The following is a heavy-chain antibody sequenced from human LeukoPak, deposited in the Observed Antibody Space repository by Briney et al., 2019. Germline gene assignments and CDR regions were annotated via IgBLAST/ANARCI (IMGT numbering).Heavy chain of an antibody. D-gene: IGHD2-2*01. V-gene: IGHV6-1*01. CDR2: TYYRSTWYN. J-gene: IGHJ5*02. Sequence: SQTLSLTCAISGDSVSSNSDTWNWIRQSPSRGLEWLGRTYYRSTWYNDYAVSVRGRITVNPDTSKNQFSLHLNSLTPEDTAVYYCARRLTQYDCFDPWGQGILVTVSS. CDR3: ARRLTQYDCFDP. CDR1: GDSVSSNSDT.